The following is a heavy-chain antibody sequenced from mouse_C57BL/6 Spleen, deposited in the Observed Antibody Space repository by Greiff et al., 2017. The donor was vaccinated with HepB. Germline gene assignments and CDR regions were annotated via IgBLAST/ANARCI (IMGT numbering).Heavy chain of an antibody. CDR3: ARGPYYGSSLYWYFDV. D-gene: IGHD1-1*01. Sequence: QVQLQQPGAELVKPGASVKMSCKASGYTFTSYWITWVKQRPGQGLEWIGDIYPGSGSTNYNEKFKSKATLTVDTSSSTAYMQLSSLTSEDSAVYYCARGPYYGSSLYWYFDVWGTGTTVTVSS. J-gene: IGHJ1*03. V-gene: IGHV1-55*01. CDR2: IYPGSGST. CDR1: GYTFTSYW.